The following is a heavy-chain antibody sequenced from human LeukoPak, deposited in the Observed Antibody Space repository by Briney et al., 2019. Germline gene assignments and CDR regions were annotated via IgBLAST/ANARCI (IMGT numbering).Heavy chain of an antibody. V-gene: IGHV1-69*13. CDR1: GGTFSDYP. CDR3: ARGPGGRSGYYPLEDYYYYYYMDV. J-gene: IGHJ6*03. Sequence: SVKVSCKASGGTFSDYPISWVRQAPGQGLEWMGGIIPIFGTANYAQKFQGRVTITADDSTSTAYMELSSLRSEDTAVYYCARGPGGRSGYYPLEDYYYYYYMDVWGKGTTVTVSS. D-gene: IGHD3-22*01. CDR2: IIPIFGTA.